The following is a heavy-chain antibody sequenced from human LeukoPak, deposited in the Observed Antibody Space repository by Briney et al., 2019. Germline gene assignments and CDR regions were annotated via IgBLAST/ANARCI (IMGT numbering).Heavy chain of an antibody. V-gene: IGHV4-34*01. CDR3: ARSRGVPRWFGP. CDR2: VNPSGST. CDR1: GGSFSGYY. J-gene: IGHJ5*02. Sequence: SETLSLTCAVYGGSFSGYYWTWIRQSPGKGLEWIGEVNPSGSTNYNPSLKSRVTISLDTSNNQFSLNLTSVTAADTAVYFCARSRGVPRWFGPWGQGTLVTVSS. D-gene: IGHD5-24*01.